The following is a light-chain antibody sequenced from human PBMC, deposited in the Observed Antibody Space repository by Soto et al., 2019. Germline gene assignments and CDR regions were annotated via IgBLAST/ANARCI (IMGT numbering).Light chain of an antibody. CDR2: DVT. Sequence: QSALTQPRSVSGSPGQSVTISCTGISSDVGAYNYVSWHQQHPGKAPKLVIYDVTQWPSGVPDRFSASKSGITASLTISGLQAEDEADYYCCSYAAGDSFKFGGGTKVTVL. CDR3: CSYAAGDSFK. V-gene: IGLV2-11*01. J-gene: IGLJ2*01. CDR1: SSDVGAYNY.